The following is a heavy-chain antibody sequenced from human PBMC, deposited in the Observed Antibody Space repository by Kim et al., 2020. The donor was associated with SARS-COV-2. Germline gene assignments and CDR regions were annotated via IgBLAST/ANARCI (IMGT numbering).Heavy chain of an antibody. Sequence: YADHVKGRFTISRDNSKNTRYLQMNSLRAEDTAVYYCARVVTMVRVAFDYWGKGTLVTVSS. V-gene: IGHV3-30*01. D-gene: IGHD3-10*01. J-gene: IGHJ4*02. CDR3: ARVVTMVRVAFDY.